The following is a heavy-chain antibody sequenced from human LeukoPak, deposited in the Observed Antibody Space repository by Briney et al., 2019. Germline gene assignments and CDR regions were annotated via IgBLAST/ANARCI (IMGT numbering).Heavy chain of an antibody. CDR1: GFTFSSYA. CDR3: TRDQHSSSWYRVSGYYFDY. J-gene: IGHJ4*02. Sequence: GGSLRLSCAASGFTFSSYAMSWVRQAPGKGLEGVGFIRSKAYGGTTEYAASVKGRFTISRDDSKSIAYLQMNSLKTEDTAVYYCTRDQHSSSWYRVSGYYFDYWGQGTLVTVSS. D-gene: IGHD6-13*01. V-gene: IGHV3-49*04. CDR2: IRSKAYGGTT.